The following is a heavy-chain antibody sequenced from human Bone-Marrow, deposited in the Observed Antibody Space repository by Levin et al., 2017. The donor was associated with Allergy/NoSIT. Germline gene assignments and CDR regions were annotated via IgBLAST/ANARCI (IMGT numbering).Heavy chain of an antibody. V-gene: IGHV4-34*01. CDR1: GGSFSESY. CDR2: LHHSGNT. CDR3: AIYNDYGDYLTKEDYPIDV. J-gene: IGHJ6*02. Sequence: LSQTLSLTCAVYGGSFSESYWNWIRQPPGKGLEWIGELHHSGNTNYNPSLKSRITISFDTSKSQLSLNLSSVTAADTAVYYCAIYNDYGDYLTKEDYPIDVWGQGTTVTVSS. D-gene: IGHD4-17*01.